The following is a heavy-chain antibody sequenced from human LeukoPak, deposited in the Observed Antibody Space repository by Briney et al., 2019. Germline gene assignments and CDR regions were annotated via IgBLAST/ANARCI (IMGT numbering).Heavy chain of an antibody. J-gene: IGHJ4*02. Sequence: ASVKVSCKASGYTFTGYYMHWVRQAPGQGLEWMGWINPNSGGTNYAQKFQGRVTMTRDTSISTVYMELSRLRSDDTAVYYCARNEGGGTKLLDYFDYWGQGTLVTVSS. V-gene: IGHV1-2*02. CDR3: ARNEGGGTKLLDYFDY. D-gene: IGHD3-10*01. CDR1: GYTFTGYY. CDR2: INPNSGGT.